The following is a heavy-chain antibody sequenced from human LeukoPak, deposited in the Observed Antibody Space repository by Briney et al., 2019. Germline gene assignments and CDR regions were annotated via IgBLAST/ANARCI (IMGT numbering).Heavy chain of an antibody. CDR3: AEVESSYCRI. J-gene: IGHJ4*02. V-gene: IGHV3-23*01. CDR2: IGGGGYTT. Sequence: GGSLRLSCVASGLTFGNYGMNWVRQAPGKGLEWISSIGGGGYTTYYADSVRGRFTISRDNSKNSMYLQMSSLRAEDTAIYYCAEVESSYCRIWGQGTLVTVSS. D-gene: IGHD3-10*01. CDR1: GLTFGNYG.